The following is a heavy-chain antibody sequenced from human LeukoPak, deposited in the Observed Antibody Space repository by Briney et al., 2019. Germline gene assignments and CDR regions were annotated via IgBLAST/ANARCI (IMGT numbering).Heavy chain of an antibody. CDR2: VNQDGTEK. Sequence: GGSLRLSCAASGFSFSTYWMSWVRQAPGKGLEWVAKVNQDGTEKYYVDSVKGRFTVSRDYAKNSLYLQMNSLRAEDTAVYYCAKDDNYIRFLSWGQGTLVTVSS. J-gene: IGHJ5*02. V-gene: IGHV3-7*03. D-gene: IGHD3-16*01. CDR3: AKDDNYIRFLS. CDR1: GFSFSTYW.